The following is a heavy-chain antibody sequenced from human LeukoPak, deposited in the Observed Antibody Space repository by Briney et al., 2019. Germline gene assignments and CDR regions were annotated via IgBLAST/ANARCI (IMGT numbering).Heavy chain of an antibody. CDR1: GFTFSSYS. V-gene: IGHV3-21*01. D-gene: IGHD3-3*02. J-gene: IGHJ3*02. CDR3: ARAISYRDAFDI. CDR2: ISSSSSYI. Sequence: PGGSLRLSCAASGFTFSSYSMNWVRQAPGKGLEWVSSISSSSSYIYYADSVKGRFTISRDNAKNSLYLQMNSLRAEDTAVYYCARAISYRDAFDIWGQGTMVTVSS.